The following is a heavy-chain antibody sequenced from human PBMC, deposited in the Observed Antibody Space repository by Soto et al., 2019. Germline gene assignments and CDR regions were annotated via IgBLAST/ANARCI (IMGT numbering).Heavy chain of an antibody. V-gene: IGHV3-7*03. J-gene: IGHJ4*02. CDR1: GFSFSTYW. D-gene: IGHD3-16*01. CDR2: IKADGSET. Sequence: EVQVVESGGGLVQPGGSLRLSCVASGFSFSTYWMSWVRQVPGTGLEWVANIKADGSETHYVDSVRGRFTISRDNAKTSLYLQVNSLRAEDTAVYYCAKGGHLDYWGQGTPVTVSS. CDR3: AKGGHLDY.